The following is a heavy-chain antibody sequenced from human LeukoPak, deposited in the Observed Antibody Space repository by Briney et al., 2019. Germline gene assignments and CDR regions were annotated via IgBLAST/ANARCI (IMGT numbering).Heavy chain of an antibody. CDR1: GYTFTSYA. D-gene: IGHD6-19*01. J-gene: IGHJ4*02. CDR3: ERRVGTSGYYFDY. V-gene: IGHV1-3*01. Sequence: ASVKVSCKASGYTFTSYAMHWVRQAPGQRLEWMGWINAGNGNTKYSQKFQGRVTITRDTSASTAYMELSSLRSEDTAVYYCERRVGTSGYYFDYWGQGTLVTVSS. CDR2: INAGNGNT.